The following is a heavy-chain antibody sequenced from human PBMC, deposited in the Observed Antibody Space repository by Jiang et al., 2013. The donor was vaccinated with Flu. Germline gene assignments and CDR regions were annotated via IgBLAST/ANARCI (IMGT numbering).Heavy chain of an antibody. Sequence: GRIMPIFGTTNYAQKFQGRVTITADESATTSYMELDSLTSEDTAVYYCARDTSGYGTAWFTHWGQGTLVTVSS. V-gene: IGHV1-69*01. D-gene: IGHD6-13*01. J-gene: IGHJ5*02. CDR3: ARDTSGYGTAWFTH. CDR2: IMPIFGTT.